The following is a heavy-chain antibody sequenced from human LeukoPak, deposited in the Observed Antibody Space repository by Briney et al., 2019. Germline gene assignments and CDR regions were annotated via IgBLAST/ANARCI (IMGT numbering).Heavy chain of an antibody. J-gene: IGHJ4*02. V-gene: IGHV7-4-1*02. CDR1: GYTFTSYA. CDR3: ARAPYSSGWYPFGSFDY. CDR2: INTNTGNP. D-gene: IGHD6-19*01. Sequence: GASVKVSCKASGYTFTSYAMNWVRQAPGQGLEWMGWINTNTGNPTYAQGFTGRFVFSLDTSVSTAYLQISSLKAEDAAVYYCARAPYSSGWYPFGSFDYWGQGTLVTVSS.